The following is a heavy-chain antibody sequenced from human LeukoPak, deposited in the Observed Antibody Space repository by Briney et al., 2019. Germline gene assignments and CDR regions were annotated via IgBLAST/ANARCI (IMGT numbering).Heavy chain of an antibody. J-gene: IGHJ4*02. CDR2: IKSKTDGGTT. V-gene: IGHV3-15*01. CDR1: GFTFSNAW. Sequence: GGSLRLSCAASGFTFSNAWMSWVRQAPGKGLEWVGRIKSKTDGGTTDYAAPVKGRFTISRADSKNTLYLQMNSLKTEDTAVYYCTSEKRYGKFDYWGQGTLVTVSS. D-gene: IGHD1-1*01. CDR3: TSEKRYGKFDY.